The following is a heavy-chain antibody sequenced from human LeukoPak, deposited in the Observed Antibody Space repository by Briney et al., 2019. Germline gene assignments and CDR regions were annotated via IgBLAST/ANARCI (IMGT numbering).Heavy chain of an antibody. D-gene: IGHD3-22*01. CDR2: IYYSGST. CDR3: ARRKYYYDSSGYYRGGPGSVDY. V-gene: IGHV4-39*01. Sequence: KTSETLSLTCTVSGGSISSSSYYWGWIRQPPGKGLEWIGSIYYSGSTYYNPSLKSRVTISVDTSKNQFSLKLSSVTAADTAVYYCARRKYYYDSSGYYRGGPGSVDYWGQGTLVTVSS. CDR1: GGSISSSSYY. J-gene: IGHJ4*02.